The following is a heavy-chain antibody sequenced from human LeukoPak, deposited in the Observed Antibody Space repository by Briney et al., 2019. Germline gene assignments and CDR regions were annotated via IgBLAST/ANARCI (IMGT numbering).Heavy chain of an antibody. CDR2: IYYSGST. Sequence: SETLSLTCTVSGGSISSSSYYWGWIRQPPGKGLEWIGSIYYSGSTYYNPSLKSRVTISVDTSKNQFSLKLSSVTAADTAVYYCARHLRAKGAFDIWGQGTMVTVSS. J-gene: IGHJ3*02. CDR1: GGSISSSSYY. D-gene: IGHD1-26*01. CDR3: ARHLRAKGAFDI. V-gene: IGHV4-39*01.